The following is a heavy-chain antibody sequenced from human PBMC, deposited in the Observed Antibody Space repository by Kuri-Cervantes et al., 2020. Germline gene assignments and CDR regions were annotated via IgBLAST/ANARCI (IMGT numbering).Heavy chain of an antibody. Sequence: GSLRLSCAVYGGSFSSYYWSWIRQPPGKGLEWIGYIYYSGSTNYNPSLKSRVTISVDTSKNQFSLKLSSVTAADTAVYYCARDTLRSGLDYWGQGTLVTVSS. J-gene: IGHJ4*02. D-gene: IGHD4-17*01. CDR1: GGSFSSYY. CDR3: ARDTLRSGLDY. CDR2: IYYSGST. V-gene: IGHV4-59*01.